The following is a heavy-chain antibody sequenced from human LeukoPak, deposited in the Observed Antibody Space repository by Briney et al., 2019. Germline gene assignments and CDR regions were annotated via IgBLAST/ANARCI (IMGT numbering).Heavy chain of an antibody. CDR3: ARGTSRKNGYSGDDPY. J-gene: IGHJ4*01. Sequence: GGSLRLSCAASGFALSNYWVHWVRQAPGKGLVWVSRINSDGTGTNYADSVKGRCTISRDNAKNTLYLQMDSLRVEDTAVYYCARGTSRKNGYSGDDPYWGHGTLVTVSS. CDR1: GFALSNYW. V-gene: IGHV3-74*01. D-gene: IGHD5-12*01. CDR2: INSDGTGT.